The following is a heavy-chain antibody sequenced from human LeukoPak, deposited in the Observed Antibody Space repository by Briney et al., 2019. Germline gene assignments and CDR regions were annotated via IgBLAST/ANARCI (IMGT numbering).Heavy chain of an antibody. Sequence: SETLSLTCTVSGGSISSYYWSWIRPPPGKGREWIGYIYYSGSNNYHPSLKSRATISVDTSKNQFSLKLSSVTAADTAVYYCARGLAAAAYNWFDPWGQGTLVTVSS. CDR1: GGSISSYY. J-gene: IGHJ5*02. CDR3: ARGLAAAAYNWFDP. D-gene: IGHD6-13*01. CDR2: IYYSGSN. V-gene: IGHV4-59*01.